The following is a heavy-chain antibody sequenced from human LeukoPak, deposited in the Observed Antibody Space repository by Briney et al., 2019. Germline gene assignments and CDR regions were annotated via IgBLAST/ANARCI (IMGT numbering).Heavy chain of an antibody. Sequence: GGSLRLSRAASGFTFSSYSMNWVRQAPGKGLEWVSSISSSSSYIYYADSVKGRFTISRDNAKNSLYLQMNSLRVKDTAVYYCARDLGATIFDFDYWGQGTLVTVSS. CDR1: GFTFSSYS. J-gene: IGHJ4*02. CDR3: ARDLGATIFDFDY. V-gene: IGHV3-21*01. CDR2: ISSSSSYI. D-gene: IGHD1-26*01.